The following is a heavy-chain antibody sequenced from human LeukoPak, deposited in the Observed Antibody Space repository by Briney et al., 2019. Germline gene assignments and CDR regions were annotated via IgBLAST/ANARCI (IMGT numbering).Heavy chain of an antibody. D-gene: IGHD6-13*01. CDR3: ASYSNSWYYFDY. V-gene: IGHV4-59*01. CDR1: VGSITSYY. CDR2: MYYSGNS. Sequence: SETLSLTCTVSVGSITSYYWSWIRQPPGKGLEWIGYMYYSGNSYYNPSLKSRVAISVDTSKNQFSLKLSSMIAADTAVYYCASYSNSWYYFDYWGQGTLVTVSS. J-gene: IGHJ4*02.